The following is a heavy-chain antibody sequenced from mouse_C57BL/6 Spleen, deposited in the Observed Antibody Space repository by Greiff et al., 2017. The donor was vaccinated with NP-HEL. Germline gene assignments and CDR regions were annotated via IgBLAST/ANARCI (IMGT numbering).Heavy chain of an antibody. CDR1: GYTFTGYW. V-gene: IGHV1-9*01. Sequence: LMEPGASVKLSCKATGYTFTGYWIEWVKQRPGHGLEWIGEILPGSGSTNYNEKFKGKATFTADTSSNTAYMQLSSLTTEDSAIYYCARPITTVVATSGGFDVWGTGTTVTVSS. J-gene: IGHJ1*03. D-gene: IGHD1-1*01. CDR2: ILPGSGST. CDR3: ARPITTVVATSGGFDV.